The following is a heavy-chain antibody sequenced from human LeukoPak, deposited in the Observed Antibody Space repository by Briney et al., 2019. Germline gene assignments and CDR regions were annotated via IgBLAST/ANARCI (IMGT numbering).Heavy chain of an antibody. CDR2: IYYSWST. J-gene: IGHJ5*02. CDR1: GGSISSSSYY. CDR3: ARGSGANWFDP. D-gene: IGHD2-15*01. V-gene: IGHV4-39*07. Sequence: SETLSLTCTVSGGSISSSSYYWVWIRLPPGKRLEWIGNIYYSWSTYYNPSLKSRITISLDTSKNQFSLKLSSVTAADTAVYYCARGSGANWFDPWGQGTLVTVSS.